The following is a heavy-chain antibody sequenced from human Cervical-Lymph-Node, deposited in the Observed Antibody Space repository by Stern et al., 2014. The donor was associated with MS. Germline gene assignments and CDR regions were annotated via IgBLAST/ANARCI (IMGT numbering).Heavy chain of an antibody. V-gene: IGHV4-38-2*02. CDR3: ARVGEFTHFDY. Sequence: QLQLQESGPGLVKPSETLSLTCTVSGYSISSGYYWGWIRQPPGKGLEWIGSIYHSGSTYYNPSLKSRVTISVDTSKNQFSLKLSSVTAADTAVYYCARVGEFTHFDYWGQGTLVTVSS. J-gene: IGHJ4*02. D-gene: IGHD3-16*01. CDR1: GYSISSGYY. CDR2: IYHSGST.